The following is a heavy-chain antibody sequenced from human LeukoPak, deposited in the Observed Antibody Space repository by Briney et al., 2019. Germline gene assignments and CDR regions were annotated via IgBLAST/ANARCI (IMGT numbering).Heavy chain of an antibody. CDR1: GGSISSNY. D-gene: IGHD6-6*01. CDR2: IYYSGST. CDR3: ARETSSSSGFDY. Sequence: PSETLSLTCTVSGGSISSNYWSWIRQPPGKGLEWIGYIYYSGSTKYNPSLKSRVTISVDMSKNQFSLKLRSVTAADTAVYYCARETSSSSGFDYWGQGTLVTVSS. V-gene: IGHV4-59*01. J-gene: IGHJ4*02.